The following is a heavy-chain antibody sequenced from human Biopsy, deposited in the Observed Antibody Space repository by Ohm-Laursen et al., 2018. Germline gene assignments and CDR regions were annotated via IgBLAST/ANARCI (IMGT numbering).Heavy chain of an antibody. CDR2: INHRGYT. J-gene: IGHJ4*01. V-gene: IGHV4-34*01. Sequence: GTLSLTCAVSGGSISGYYWSWIRQPPGKGLEWIGEINHRGYTDYNASLKGRVSISVDTSKNQLSWNLTSVTAADTAVFYCARSGQWARYYFDYWGHGTLVTVSP. CDR3: ARSGQWARYYFDY. D-gene: IGHD6-19*01. CDR1: GGSISGYY.